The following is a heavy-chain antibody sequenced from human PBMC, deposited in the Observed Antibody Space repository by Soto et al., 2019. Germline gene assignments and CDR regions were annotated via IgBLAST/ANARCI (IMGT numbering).Heavy chain of an antibody. J-gene: IGHJ6*02. CDR3: ARGGVMATSYYYYGMDV. V-gene: IGHV3-30-3*01. CDR2: ISYDGSNK. Sequence: QVQLVESGGGVVQPGRSLRLSCAASGFTFSSYAMRWVRQAPGKGLEWVAVISYDGSNKYYADSVKGRFTISRDNSKNTLYLQMNSLRAEDTAVYYCARGGVMATSYYYYGMDVWGQGTTVTVSS. D-gene: IGHD2-21*01. CDR1: GFTFSSYA.